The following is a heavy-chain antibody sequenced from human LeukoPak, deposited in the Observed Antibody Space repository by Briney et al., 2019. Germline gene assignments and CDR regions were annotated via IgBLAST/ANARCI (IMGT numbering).Heavy chain of an antibody. CDR3: ARVCYDILTGYLSYYYYYMDV. CDR1: GFTFSDYY. D-gene: IGHD3-9*01. J-gene: IGHJ6*03. V-gene: IGHV3-11*01. CDR2: ISSSGSTI. Sequence: GGSLRLSCAASGFTFSDYYMSWIRQAPGKGLEWVSYISSSGSTIYYADSVKGRFTISRDNAKNSLYLQMNSLRAEDTAVYYCARVCYDILTGYLSYYYYYMDVWGKGTTVTVSS.